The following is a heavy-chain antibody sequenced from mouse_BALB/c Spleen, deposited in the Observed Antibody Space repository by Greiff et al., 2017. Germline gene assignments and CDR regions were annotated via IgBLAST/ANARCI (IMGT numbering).Heavy chain of an antibody. CDR1: GYSITSDYA. CDR3: EINYGSSYDWYFDV. V-gene: IGHV3-2*02. J-gene: IGHJ1*01. CDR2: NSYSGST. D-gene: IGHD1-1*01. Sequence: VQLQQSGPGLVKPSQSLSLTCTVTGYSITSDYAWNWIRQFPGNKLEWMGYNSYSGSTRYNPSLKSRISITRDTSKNQFFLQLKSVTTEDTATYYVEINYGSSYDWYFDVWGAGTTVTVSS.